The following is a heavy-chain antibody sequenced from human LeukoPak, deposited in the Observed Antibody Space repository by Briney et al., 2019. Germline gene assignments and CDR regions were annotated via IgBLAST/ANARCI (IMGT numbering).Heavy chain of an antibody. CDR2: INPNSGGT. CDR1: GYTFTGYY. CDR3: ARYTVTATNYYYYGMDV. D-gene: IGHD4-17*01. J-gene: IGHJ6*02. V-gene: IGHV1-2*02. Sequence: ASVKVSCKASGYTFTGYYMHWVRQAPGQGLEWMGWINPNSGGTNYAQKFQGRVTMTRDTSISTAYMELRSLRSDDTAVYYCARYTVTATNYYYYGMDVWGQGTTVTVSS.